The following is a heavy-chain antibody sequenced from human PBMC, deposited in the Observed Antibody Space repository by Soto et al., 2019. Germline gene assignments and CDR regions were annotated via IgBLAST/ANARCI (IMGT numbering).Heavy chain of an antibody. CDR3: ARDIHKWNDPAVERVPQDS. CDR1: GFTVSSNY. V-gene: IGHV3-53*01. J-gene: IGHJ4*02. Sequence: PGGSLRLSCAASGFTVSSNYMYWVLQAPGKGLEWVSVIYSGGSTYYADSVKGRFTISRDNSKNTLYLQMDSLRAEDTAVYYCARDIHKWNDPAVERVPQDSWGQGTLVTVSS. CDR2: IYSGGST. D-gene: IGHD1-20*01.